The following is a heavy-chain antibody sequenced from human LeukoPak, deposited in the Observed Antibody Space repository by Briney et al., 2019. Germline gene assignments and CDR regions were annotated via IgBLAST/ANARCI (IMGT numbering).Heavy chain of an antibody. J-gene: IGHJ4*02. CDR1: GGSISSYY. Sequence: PSETLSLTCTVSGGSISSYYWSWIRQPPGKGLEWIGYIYYSGSTNYNPSLKSRVTISVDTSKNQFSLKLSSVTAADTAVYYCARGGYQLRNFDYWGQGTLVTVSS. D-gene: IGHD2-2*01. V-gene: IGHV4-59*08. CDR2: IYYSGST. CDR3: ARGGYQLRNFDY.